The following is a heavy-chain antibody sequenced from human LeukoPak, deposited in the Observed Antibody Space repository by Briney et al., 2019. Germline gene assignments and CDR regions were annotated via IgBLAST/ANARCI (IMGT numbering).Heavy chain of an antibody. Sequence: GGSLRLSCAVSGFSFRSYWMSWVRQAPGKGLEWVANIKEDGTEKYYVDSVKGRFTISRDNAKISLYLQMNSLRAEDTAVYYCARSYSSVFDFDYWGQGTLVTVSP. CDR2: IKEDGTEK. CDR3: ARSYSSVFDFDY. J-gene: IGHJ4*02. D-gene: IGHD6-19*01. V-gene: IGHV3-7*05. CDR1: GFSFRSYW.